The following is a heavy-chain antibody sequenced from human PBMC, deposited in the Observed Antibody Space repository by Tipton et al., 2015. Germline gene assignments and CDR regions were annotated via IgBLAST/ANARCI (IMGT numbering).Heavy chain of an antibody. V-gene: IGHV1-2*02. D-gene: IGHD4-17*01. Sequence: QLVQSGAEVKKPGASVKVSCKASGYTFIDYYIHWVRQAPGQGLEWMGWINPNGGNTHYAQKFQGGVTMTSDTSISTAYMDLSGPTSDDTAVYYCARGDDYDDDGAGDGAFDSWGQGTAITVSP. CDR1: GYTFIDYY. CDR2: INPNGGNT. J-gene: IGHJ3*01. CDR3: ARGDDYDDDGAGDGAFDS.